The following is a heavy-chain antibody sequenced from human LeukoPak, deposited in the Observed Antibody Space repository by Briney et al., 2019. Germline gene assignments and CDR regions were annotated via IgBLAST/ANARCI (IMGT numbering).Heavy chain of an antibody. CDR3: ARTVGSSTRYNWFDP. Sequence: ASQTLSLTCTVSGGSISSGDYYWSWIRQHPGKGLEWIGYIYYSGSTYYNPSLKSRVTISVDTSKNQFSLKLSSVTAADTAVYYCARTVGSSTRYNWFDPWGQGTLVTVSS. CDR1: GGSISSGDYY. V-gene: IGHV4-31*03. J-gene: IGHJ5*02. D-gene: IGHD2-2*01. CDR2: IYYSGST.